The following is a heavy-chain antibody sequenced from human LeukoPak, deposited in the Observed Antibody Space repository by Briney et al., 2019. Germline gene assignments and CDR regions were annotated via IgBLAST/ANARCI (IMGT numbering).Heavy chain of an antibody. J-gene: IGHJ5*02. CDR2: ISAYNGNT. V-gene: IGHV1-18*01. D-gene: IGHD6-19*01. CDR3: ARDHGYSSGKGWFDP. Sequence: ASVKVSCKASGYTFTSYGISWVRQAPGQGLEGMGWISAYNGNTNYAQKLQGRVTMTTDTSTSTAYMELRSLRSDDTAVYYCARDHGYSSGKGWFDPWGQGTLVTVSS. CDR1: GYTFTSYG.